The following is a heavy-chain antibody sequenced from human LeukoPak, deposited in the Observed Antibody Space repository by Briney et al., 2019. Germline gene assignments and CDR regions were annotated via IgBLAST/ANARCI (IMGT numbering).Heavy chain of an antibody. V-gene: IGHV4-31*03. CDR2: IYYSGST. CDR1: GGSISSGGYY. Sequence: SETLSLTCTVSGGSISSGGYYWSWLRQHPGKGLEWIGYIYYSGSTYYNPSLKSRVTISVDTSKNQFSLKLSSVTAADTAVYYCASSFTYYYDSSGYYPYYFDYWGQGTLVTVSS. D-gene: IGHD3-22*01. J-gene: IGHJ4*02. CDR3: ASSFTYYYDSSGYYPYYFDY.